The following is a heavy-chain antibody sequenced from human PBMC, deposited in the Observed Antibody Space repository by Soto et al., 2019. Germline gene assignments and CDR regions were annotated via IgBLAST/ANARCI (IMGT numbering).Heavy chain of an antibody. Sequence: PSETLSLTCTVSGGSISSYYWSWIRQPPGKGLEWIGYIYYSGSTNYNPSLKSRVTISVDTSKNQFSLKLSSVTAADTAVYYCARGERLASYYYYGMDVWGQGTTVTVSS. V-gene: IGHV4-59*01. CDR1: GGSISSYY. J-gene: IGHJ6*02. CDR2: IYYSGST. D-gene: IGHD6-19*01. CDR3: ARGERLASYYYYGMDV.